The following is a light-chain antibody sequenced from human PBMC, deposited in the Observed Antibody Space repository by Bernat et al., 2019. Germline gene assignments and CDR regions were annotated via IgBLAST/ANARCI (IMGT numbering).Light chain of an antibody. CDR1: SRDY. J-gene: IGLJ1*01. Sequence: QSALTQPASVSWSPGQSITISCTGTSRDYVSWYQQHPGRVPKLIIYDVSNRPSGVSDRFSGSKSGNTASLTISGLQAEDEADYYCSSHTSISTYVFGGGTKVTVL. CDR3: SSHTSISTYV. V-gene: IGLV2-14*03. CDR2: DVS.